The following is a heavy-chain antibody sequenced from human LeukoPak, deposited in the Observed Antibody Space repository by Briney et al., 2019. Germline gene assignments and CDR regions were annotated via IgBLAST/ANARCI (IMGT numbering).Heavy chain of an antibody. Sequence: SETLSLTCSVSGGSISSSSYYWGWIRQPPGKGLEWIGRIYYSGSTHYNPSLKSRVTISVDTSKNQFSLKLSSVTAADTAVYYCARLVYYGSGSYLYYFDFWGQGTLVTVSS. V-gene: IGHV4-39*01. J-gene: IGHJ4*02. D-gene: IGHD3-10*01. CDR3: ARLVYYGSGSYLYYFDF. CDR1: GGSISSSSYY. CDR2: IYYSGST.